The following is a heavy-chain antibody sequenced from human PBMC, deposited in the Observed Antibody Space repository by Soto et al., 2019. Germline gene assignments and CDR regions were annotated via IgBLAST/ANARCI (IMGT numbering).Heavy chain of an antibody. D-gene: IGHD1-1*01. J-gene: IGHJ4*02. V-gene: IGHV3-23*01. Sequence: GGSLRLSCSASGFTFSSYVMIWVRQAPGKGLEWVSAISGNGDRTYFGDSVKGRFTVSRDNSKNTLYLQMNSLRAEDTAIYYCAKEYTQLLAHFDYWGQGTLVTVS. CDR3: AKEYTQLLAHFDY. CDR2: ISGNGDRT. CDR1: GFTFSSYV.